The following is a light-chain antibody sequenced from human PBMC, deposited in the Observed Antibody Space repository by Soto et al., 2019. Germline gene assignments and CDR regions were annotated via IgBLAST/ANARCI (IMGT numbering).Light chain of an antibody. J-gene: IGLJ2*01. CDR1: SSGVGVYNY. V-gene: IGLV2-14*01. CDR3: SSYTSSRTFVV. Sequence: QSALTQSTSVTGSPGQSIPISCTGTSSGVGVYNYVSWYQQHPGKAPKLMIYDVSNRPSGVSNRFSGSKSGNTASLTISGLQAEDEADYYCSSYTSSRTFVVFGEGTKLTVL. CDR2: DVS.